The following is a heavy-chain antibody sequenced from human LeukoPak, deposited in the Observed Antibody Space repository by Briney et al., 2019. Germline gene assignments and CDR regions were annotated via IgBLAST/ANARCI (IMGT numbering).Heavy chain of an antibody. D-gene: IGHD3-9*01. J-gene: IGHJ5*02. CDR3: ARVSYDILTGYSQGWFDP. Sequence: PGESLKISCKGSGYSFTDYWIGWVRQMPGQGLEWMGISYPDDSDTTYSPSFQGQVTISVDKSISTAYLQWSSLKASDTAMHYCARVSYDILTGYSQGWFDPWGQGTLVTVSS. CDR2: SYPDDSDT. CDR1: GYSFTDYW. V-gene: IGHV5-51*01.